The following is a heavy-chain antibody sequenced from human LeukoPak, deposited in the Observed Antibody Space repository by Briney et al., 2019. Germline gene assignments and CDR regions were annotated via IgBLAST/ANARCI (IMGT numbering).Heavy chain of an antibody. V-gene: IGHV3-30-3*02. CDR2: ISYDGSNK. CDR3: ANEYSKGDV. D-gene: IGHD4-11*01. CDR1: GFTFSSHA. Sequence: PGRSLRLSCAASGFTFSSHAMHWVRQAPGKGLEWVAVISYDGSNKYYADSVKGRFTISRDNSKNTLYLQMNSLRAEDTAVYYCANEYSKGDVWGQGTMVTVSS. J-gene: IGHJ3*01.